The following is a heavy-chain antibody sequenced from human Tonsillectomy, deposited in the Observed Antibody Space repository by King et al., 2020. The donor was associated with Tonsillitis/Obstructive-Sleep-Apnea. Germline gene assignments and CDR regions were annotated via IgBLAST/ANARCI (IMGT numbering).Heavy chain of an antibody. CDR2: IKQDGSEK. Sequence: VQLVESGGGLVQPGGSLSISCAASGSTFSNYWMTWVRQAPGKGLEWMANIKQDGSEKYYVDSVKGRFTISRDNAKNSLYLQMKSLRAEDTAVYYCATVDYYYYGMDVWGQGTTVTVSS. J-gene: IGHJ6*02. CDR3: ATVDYYYYGMDV. V-gene: IGHV3-7*03. CDR1: GSTFSNYW.